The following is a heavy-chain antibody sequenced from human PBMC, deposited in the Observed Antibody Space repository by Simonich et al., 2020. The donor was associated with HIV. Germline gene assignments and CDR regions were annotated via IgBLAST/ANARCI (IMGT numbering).Heavy chain of an antibody. CDR2: VDPGDGEK. J-gene: IGHJ5*02. CDR1: GNTFPDYY. CDR3: ATVFEYSSSDGNWFDP. V-gene: IGHV1-69-2*01. D-gene: IGHD6-6*01. Sequence: EVQLVQSGAEVKKPGATVKISCKVSGNTFPDYYIHWVQQAPGEGLEWMGLVDPGDGEKIYAEKCQGRVTITADTSTDTAYMELISLRSEDTAVYYCATVFEYSSSDGNWFDPWGQGTLVTVSS.